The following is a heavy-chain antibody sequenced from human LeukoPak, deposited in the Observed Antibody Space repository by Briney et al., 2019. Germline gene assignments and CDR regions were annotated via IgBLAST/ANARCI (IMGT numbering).Heavy chain of an antibody. CDR1: GFTFTAFT. J-gene: IGHJ3*02. V-gene: IGHV3-69-1*01. CDR2: ISSSYAI. CDR3: ARDRHFVAFDI. Sequence: PGGSLGLSCAASGFTFTAFTINWVRQAPGKGLEWVSSISSSYAIYFADSVKGRFTISRDNAKNSVYLHMNSLRAEDTAVYYCARDRHFVAFDIWGQGTWSPSPQ.